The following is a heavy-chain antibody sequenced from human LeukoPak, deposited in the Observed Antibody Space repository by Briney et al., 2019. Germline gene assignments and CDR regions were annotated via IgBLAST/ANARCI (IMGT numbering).Heavy chain of an antibody. J-gene: IGHJ4*02. CDR2: IDPNSGGT. CDR3: ARELGSGYYRYFDY. Sequence: ASVKVACKAAGYTFTYYYMHWVRQAPGQGREWMGWIDPNSGGTNYAQKFEGRVSMTRGTSISTAYMELSRLRSDDTGVFDCARELGSGYYRYFDYWGQGTLVSVSS. CDR1: GYTFTYYY. V-gene: IGHV1-2*02. D-gene: IGHD3-22*01.